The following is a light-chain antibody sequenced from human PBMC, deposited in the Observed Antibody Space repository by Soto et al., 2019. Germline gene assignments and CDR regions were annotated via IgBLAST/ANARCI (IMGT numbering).Light chain of an antibody. CDR3: SSYTSSITLV. J-gene: IGLJ2*01. V-gene: IGLV2-14*03. CDR1: SSDVGGYSS. Sequence: QSALTQPASVSGSPGQSITISCTGTSSDVGGYSSVSWYQHHPGKAPKLMVYDVSNRPSGVSNRFSGSKSGNTASLTISGLQAKDEADYYCSSYTSSITLVFGGGTQLTV. CDR2: DVS.